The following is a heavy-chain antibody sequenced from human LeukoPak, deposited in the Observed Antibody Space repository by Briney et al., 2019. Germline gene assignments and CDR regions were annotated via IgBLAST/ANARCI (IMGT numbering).Heavy chain of an antibody. J-gene: IGHJ4*02. D-gene: IGHD3-10*01. V-gene: IGHV3-30-3*01. CDR1: GFTFSSYV. CDR2: ISRDGSET. Sequence: GGSLRLSCAASGFTFSSYVLHWVRQAPGKGLEWVAVISRDGSETYYAASVQGRFTVSRDNSKNALYLQMNSLRAEDTAVYYCAKDRDPRYYYGSGSYDTGFDYWGQGTLVTVSS. CDR3: AKDRDPRYYYGSGSYDTGFDY.